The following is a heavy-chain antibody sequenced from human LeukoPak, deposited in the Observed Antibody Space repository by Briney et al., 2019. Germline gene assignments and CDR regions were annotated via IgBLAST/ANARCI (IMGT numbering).Heavy chain of an antibody. Sequence: ASVKFSCKASSYTFTNYAFTWVRQAPGQGLEWMGWISAYNGNTNYAQKLQGRVTMTTDTSTSTAYMELRSLRSDDTAVYYCARDWGGNYWGQGTLVTVSS. CDR1: SYTFTNYA. V-gene: IGHV1-18*01. D-gene: IGHD3-16*01. J-gene: IGHJ4*02. CDR2: ISAYNGNT. CDR3: ARDWGGNY.